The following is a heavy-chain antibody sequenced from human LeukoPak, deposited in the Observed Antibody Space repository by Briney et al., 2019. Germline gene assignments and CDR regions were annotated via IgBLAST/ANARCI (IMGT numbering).Heavy chain of an antibody. D-gene: IGHD6-19*01. J-gene: IGHJ4*02. V-gene: IGHV3-21*01. CDR2: ISSSSSYI. CDR3: ARSEGNIAVAAYYFDY. Sequence: GGSLRLSCAASGFTFSSYSMSWVRQAPGKGLEWVSSISSSSSYIYYADTVKGRFTISRDNAKNSLYLQMNSLRAEATAVYYCARSEGNIAVAAYYFDYWGQGTLVTVSS. CDR1: GFTFSSYS.